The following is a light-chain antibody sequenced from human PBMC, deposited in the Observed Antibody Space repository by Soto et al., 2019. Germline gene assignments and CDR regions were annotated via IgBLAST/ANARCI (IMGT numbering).Light chain of an antibody. Sequence: DIVMTQSPDSLAVSLGERATINCKSSRSVLYSSNNKNYLVWYQQKPGQPPKLLIYWASTRESGIPDRFSASGSGTDFTLTISSLQAEDVAVYYCQQYYSTPYTFGQGTKLEIK. CDR3: QQYYSTPYT. CDR1: RSVLYSSNNKNY. J-gene: IGKJ2*01. CDR2: WAS. V-gene: IGKV4-1*01.